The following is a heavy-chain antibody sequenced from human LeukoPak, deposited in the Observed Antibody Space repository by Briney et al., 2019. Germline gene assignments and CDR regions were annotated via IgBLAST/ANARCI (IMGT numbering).Heavy chain of an antibody. D-gene: IGHD3-3*01. Sequence: GSLRLSCAASGFTFSSYSMNWVRQAPGKGLEWVSYISSSNSTIYYADSVKGRFTISRDNAKNSLYLQMNSLRDEDTAVYYCASTASYYDFWSGYDNFDYWGQGTLVTVSS. CDR3: ASTASYYDFWSGYDNFDY. V-gene: IGHV3-48*02. CDR2: ISSSNSTI. J-gene: IGHJ4*02. CDR1: GFTFSSYS.